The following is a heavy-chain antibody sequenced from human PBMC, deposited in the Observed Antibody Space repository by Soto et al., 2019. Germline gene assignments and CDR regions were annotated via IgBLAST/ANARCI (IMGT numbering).Heavy chain of an antibody. CDR2: IIPIFGTA. CDR1: GGTFSSDA. CDR3: ARARVTYYYDSSGPGDAFDI. D-gene: IGHD3-22*01. V-gene: IGHV1-69*13. Sequence: SVKGACKGSGGTFSSDAISWVRQAPGQGLEWMGGIIPIFGTANYARKFQGRVTITADESTSTAYMELSSLRSEDTAVYYCARARVTYYYDSSGPGDAFDIWGQGTMVTVSS. J-gene: IGHJ3*02.